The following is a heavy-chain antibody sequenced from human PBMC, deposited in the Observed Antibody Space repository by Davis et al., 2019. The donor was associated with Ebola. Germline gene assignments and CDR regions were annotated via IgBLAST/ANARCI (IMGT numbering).Heavy chain of an antibody. J-gene: IGHJ4*02. Sequence: SLIIHCPASRVTSTTNWIHWVRQAPGKGLVWVSRINPDGTKTGYADSVRGRFTISRDIAKNTLYQQMSSLRAEDTAVYYCMKARYYSTWKGGFDSWGQGALVTVSS. CDR1: RVTSTTNW. V-gene: IGHV3-74*01. CDR3: MKARYYSTWKGGFDS. D-gene: IGHD6-13*01. CDR2: INPDGTKT.